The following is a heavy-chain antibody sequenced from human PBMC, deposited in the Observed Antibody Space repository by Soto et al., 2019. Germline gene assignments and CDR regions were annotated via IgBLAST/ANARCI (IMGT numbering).Heavy chain of an antibody. Sequence: GGSLRLSCAASGFTFSSYGMHWVRQAPGKGLEWVAVISYDGSNKYYADSVKGRFTISRDNSKNTLYLQMNSLRAEDTAVYYCAKDYWFGEPCYGMDVWGQGTTVTVS. CDR3: AKDYWFGEPCYGMDV. J-gene: IGHJ6*02. D-gene: IGHD3-10*01. CDR2: ISYDGSNK. V-gene: IGHV3-30*18. CDR1: GFTFSSYG.